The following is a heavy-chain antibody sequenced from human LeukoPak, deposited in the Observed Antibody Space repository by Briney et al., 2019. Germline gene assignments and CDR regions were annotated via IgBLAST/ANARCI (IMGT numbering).Heavy chain of an antibody. CDR3: ARADDYGESH. CDR2: INPSGGNT. Sequence: ASVKVSCKASGYTFTSYYMHWVRQAPGQGLEWMGIINPSGGNTSYAQKFQGRVTMTADESTSTAYMELSSLRSEDTAVYYCARADDYGESHWGQGTLVTVSS. D-gene: IGHD4-17*01. J-gene: IGHJ4*02. V-gene: IGHV1-46*01. CDR1: GYTFTSYY.